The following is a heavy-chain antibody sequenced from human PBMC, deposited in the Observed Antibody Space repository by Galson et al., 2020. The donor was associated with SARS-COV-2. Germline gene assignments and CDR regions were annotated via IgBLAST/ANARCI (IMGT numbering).Heavy chain of an antibody. V-gene: IGHV2-70*01. Sequence: SGPTLVKPTQTLTLTCTFSGFSLSTSGMCVSWIRQPPGKALEWLALIDWDDDKYYSTSLNTKLPISKDTSKHQVVLTMTNIDPVETATYYCARISSSSHWLSAGYYYYGMDVWGQGTTVTVSS. CDR3: ARISSSSHWLSAGYYYYGMDV. CDR1: GFSLSTSGMC. CDR2: IDWDDDK. D-gene: IGHD6-13*01. J-gene: IGHJ6*02.